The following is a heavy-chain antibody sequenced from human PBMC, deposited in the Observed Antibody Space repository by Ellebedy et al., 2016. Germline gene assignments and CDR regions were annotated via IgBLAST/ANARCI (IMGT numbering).Heavy chain of an antibody. Sequence: GESLKISCAASGFTFSSYGMHWVRQAPGKGLEWVAVISYDGSNKYYADSVKGRFTISRDNSKNTLYLQMNSLRAEDTAVYYCAKGGPPGTTNYYYYGMDVWGQGTTVTVSS. D-gene: IGHD1-7*01. CDR2: ISYDGSNK. CDR1: GFTFSSYG. CDR3: AKGGPPGTTNYYYYGMDV. V-gene: IGHV3-30*18. J-gene: IGHJ6*02.